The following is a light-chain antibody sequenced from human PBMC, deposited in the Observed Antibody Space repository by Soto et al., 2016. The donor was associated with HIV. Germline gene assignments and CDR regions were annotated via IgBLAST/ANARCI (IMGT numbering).Light chain of an antibody. CDR3: QTWDSSTYV. CDR2: QDN. V-gene: IGLV3-1*01. CDR1: KLGNKF. Sequence: SYELTQPPPLSVSPGQTASITCSGDKLGNKFASWYQQKPGQSPVLVIHQDNKRPSGIPERFSGSNSGNTATLTISGTQAMDEADYYCQTWDSSTYVFGTGTKVTVL. J-gene: IGLJ1*01.